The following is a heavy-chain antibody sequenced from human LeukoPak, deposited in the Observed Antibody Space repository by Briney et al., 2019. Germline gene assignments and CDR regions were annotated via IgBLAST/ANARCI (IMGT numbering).Heavy chain of an antibody. CDR2: IYYSGST. CDR3: ARVPPGIAAAGTDYYYYYYYMDV. J-gene: IGHJ6*03. V-gene: IGHV4-30-4*08. D-gene: IGHD6-13*01. CDR1: GGSISSGDHY. Sequence: PSETLSLTCTVSGGSISSGDHYWSWIRQPPGKGLEWIGYIYYSGSTYYNPSLKSRITISIDTSKNQFSLKMTSVTAADTAVYYCARVPPGIAAAGTDYYYYYYYMDVWGKGTTVTVSS.